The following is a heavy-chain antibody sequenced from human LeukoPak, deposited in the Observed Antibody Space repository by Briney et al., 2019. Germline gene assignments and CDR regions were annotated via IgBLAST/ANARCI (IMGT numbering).Heavy chain of an antibody. J-gene: IGHJ5*02. CDR2: INPNSGGT. Sequence: ASVKVSCKASGYTFTGYYMHWLRQAPGQGLEWMGWINPNSGGTNYAQKFQGRVTMTRDTSISTAYVELSRLTSDDTAIYYCARDLGILYAYDNWFDPWGQGTLITVSS. CDR1: GYTFTGYY. CDR3: ARDLGILYAYDNWFDP. V-gene: IGHV1-2*02. D-gene: IGHD2-8*01.